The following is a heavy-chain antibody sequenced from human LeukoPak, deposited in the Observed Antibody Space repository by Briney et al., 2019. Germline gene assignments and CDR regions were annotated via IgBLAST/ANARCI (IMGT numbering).Heavy chain of an antibody. CDR1: GYSFTSYW. J-gene: IGHJ4*02. D-gene: IGHD3-9*01. CDR2: IYPGDSDT. Sequence: GASLKLSCKGSGYSFTSYWIGWVRQMPGKGLEWMGVIYPGDSDTRYSPSFQGQVTISVGKSTSTAYLQWISLRASDTAMYYCARGPHYDFLTGYYSSHFDYWGQGTQVGVSS. CDR3: ARGPHYDFLTGYYSSHFDY. V-gene: IGHV5-51*01.